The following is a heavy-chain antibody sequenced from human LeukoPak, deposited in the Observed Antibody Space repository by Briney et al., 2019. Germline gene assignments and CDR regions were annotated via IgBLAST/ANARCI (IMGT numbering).Heavy chain of an antibody. Sequence: GESLKISCKGSGYSFTSYWIGWVRQLPGKGLEWMGIIYPGDSDTRYSPSFQGQVSISADKSIRTAYLQWSSLKASDTAMYYCARHNLGDYDPYYFDYWGQGTLVTVSS. CDR3: ARHNLGDYDPYYFDY. CDR1: GYSFTSYW. D-gene: IGHD4-17*01. J-gene: IGHJ4*02. CDR2: IYPGDSDT. V-gene: IGHV5-51*01.